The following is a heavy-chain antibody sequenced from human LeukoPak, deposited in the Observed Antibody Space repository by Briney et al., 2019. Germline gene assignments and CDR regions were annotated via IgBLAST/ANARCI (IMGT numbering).Heavy chain of an antibody. CDR2: IWYDGSDK. V-gene: IGHV3-33*01. CDR1: GFTFSSHG. CDR3: ARWFDDRALDP. Sequence: GRSLRLSCAASGFTFSSHGMHWVRQAPGKGLEWVAVIWYDGSDKYYADSVKGRFTISRDNSKNTVYLQMNSLRGEDTAVCHCARWFDDRALDPWGQGTLVTVSS. D-gene: IGHD3-10*01. J-gene: IGHJ5*02.